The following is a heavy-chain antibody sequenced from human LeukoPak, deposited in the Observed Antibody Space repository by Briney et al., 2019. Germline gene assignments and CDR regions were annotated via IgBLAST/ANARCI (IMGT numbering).Heavy chain of an antibody. V-gene: IGHV3-74*01. D-gene: IGHD5-18*01. CDR2: INSDGSTP. Sequence: GGSLRLSCAASGFTLSTYWMHWVRQAPGKGLVWVSRINSDGSTPSYADSVKGRFTISRDNAKNTLYLQMNSLRAEDTAVYYCATSSDTAMVFDYWGQGTLVTVSS. J-gene: IGHJ4*02. CDR1: GFTLSTYW. CDR3: ATSSDTAMVFDY.